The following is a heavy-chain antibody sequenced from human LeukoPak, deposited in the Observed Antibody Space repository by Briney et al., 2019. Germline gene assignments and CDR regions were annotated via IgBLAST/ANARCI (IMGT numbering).Heavy chain of an antibody. CDR1: GYTFTSYG. V-gene: IGHV1-18*01. J-gene: IGHJ3*02. Sequence: ASVKVSCKASGYTFTSYGISWVRQAPGQGLEWMGWISAYNGNTNYAQKLQGRVTMTTDTSTSTAYMELRSLRSDDTAVYYCAAADIVVVPAAIFFGAFDIWGQGTMVTVSS. D-gene: IGHD2-2*01. CDR3: AAADIVVVPAAIFFGAFDI. CDR2: ISAYNGNT.